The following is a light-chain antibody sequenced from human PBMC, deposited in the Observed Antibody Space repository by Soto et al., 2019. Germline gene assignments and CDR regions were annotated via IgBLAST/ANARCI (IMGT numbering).Light chain of an antibody. J-gene: IGKJ2*01. V-gene: IGKV1-6*01. CDR3: NQYDGYLYT. CDR2: DAS. CDR1: QGIGNE. Sequence: AIQMTQSPSSLSASVGDTVTITCRASQGIGNELGWYQQKPGRAPKLLIYDASSLQSGVPSRFSGSGSGTEFTLIISGLQCEDFATYYCNQYDGYLYTFGQGTKVDIK.